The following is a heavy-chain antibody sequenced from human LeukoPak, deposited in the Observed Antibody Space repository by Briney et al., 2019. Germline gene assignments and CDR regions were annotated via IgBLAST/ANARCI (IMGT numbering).Heavy chain of an antibody. Sequence: PGGSLRLSCAASGFTFSSSAMSWVRQAPGKGLEWVSAISNNGGYTYYADSVQGRFTISRDNSKSTLCLQMNSLRAEDTAVYYCAKEGTDYDSSGTYFDYWGQGTLVTVSS. J-gene: IGHJ4*02. CDR3: AKEGTDYDSSGTYFDY. CDR1: GFTFSSSA. CDR2: ISNNGGYT. D-gene: IGHD3-22*01. V-gene: IGHV3-23*01.